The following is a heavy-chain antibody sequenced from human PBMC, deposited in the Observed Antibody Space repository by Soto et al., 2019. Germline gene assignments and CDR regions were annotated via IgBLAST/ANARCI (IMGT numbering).Heavy chain of an antibody. CDR1: GFTFSDYA. CDR3: AAPRDEYGSGISWFTYGMDV. D-gene: IGHD3-10*01. CDR2: LNGAGGST. J-gene: IGHJ6*02. Sequence: QTGGSLRLSCLASGFTFSDYAMTWVRHVPGRGLEWVSSLNGAGGSTYYADSVRGRFTISRDNSQNTLFLQMNRLTVDDTAIYYCAAPRDEYGSGISWFTYGMDVWGQGTTVTVSS. V-gene: IGHV3-23*01.